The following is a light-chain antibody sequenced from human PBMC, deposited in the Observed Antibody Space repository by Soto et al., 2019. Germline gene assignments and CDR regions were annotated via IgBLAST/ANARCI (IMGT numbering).Light chain of an antibody. V-gene: IGLV1-44*01. J-gene: IGLJ2*01. CDR1: SSNIGRNT. CDR3: AAWDDSLNGPV. CDR2: SND. Sequence: QSLLTQPPSASGTPGQRVTISCSGSSSNIGRNTVNWYQQLPGTAPKLLIYSNDRRPSGVPDRFSGSKSGTSASLAISGLQSEDEADYYCAAWDDSLNGPVFGGGTQLTVL.